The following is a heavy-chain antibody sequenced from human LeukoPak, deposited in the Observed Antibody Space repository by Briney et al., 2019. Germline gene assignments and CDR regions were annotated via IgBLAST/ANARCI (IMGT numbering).Heavy chain of an antibody. V-gene: IGHV1-2*02. Sequence: ASVKVSCKASGYTFTDYYMHWVRQAPGQGLEWMGWISPNSGDTNYAQNFQGRVTMTSDTSISTAYMEPNRLRSDDTAVYYCARHGGSGYDHWGQGTLVTVSS. CDR1: GYTFTDYY. D-gene: IGHD5-12*01. CDR2: ISPNSGDT. J-gene: IGHJ4*02. CDR3: ARHGGSGYDH.